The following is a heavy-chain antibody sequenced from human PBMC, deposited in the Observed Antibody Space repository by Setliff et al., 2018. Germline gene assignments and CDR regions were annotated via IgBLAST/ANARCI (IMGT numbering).Heavy chain of an antibody. J-gene: IGHJ3*01. Sequence: ASVKVSCKASGYTFSHSGITWVRQAPGQGLEWMGWISAYTGNTNYAPKLQGRVTMTTDASKSTAYIELRSLGTDDTAVYYCAISTLEICSGGSCPDAFDVWGQGTMVTVSS. D-gene: IGHD2-15*01. CDR1: GYTFSHSG. V-gene: IGHV1-18*01. CDR2: ISAYTGNT. CDR3: AISTLEICSGGSCPDAFDV.